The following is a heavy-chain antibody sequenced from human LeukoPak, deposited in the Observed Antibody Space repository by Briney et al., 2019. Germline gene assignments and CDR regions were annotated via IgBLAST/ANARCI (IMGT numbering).Heavy chain of an antibody. D-gene: IGHD3-22*01. V-gene: IGHV3-11*01. J-gene: IGHJ4*02. CDR1: GFDVDDYY. Sequence: GGSLRLSCAASGFDVDDYYMDWIRQAPGKGLEWVAYISTRDNVIYYADSVKGRFAISTDSAENSVYLQLNRLTVEDTAVYYCARGQWFRWDFWGQGILVSVSS. CDR2: ISTRDNVI. CDR3: ARGQWFRWDF.